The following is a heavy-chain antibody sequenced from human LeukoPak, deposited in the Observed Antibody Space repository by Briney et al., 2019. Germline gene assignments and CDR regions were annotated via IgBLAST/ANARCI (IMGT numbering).Heavy chain of an antibody. J-gene: IGHJ4*02. V-gene: IGHV3-11*04. D-gene: IGHD2-2*01. CDR1: GFTFSDYY. CDR3: ATGDIVVVPAAMDY. CDR2: ISSSGSTI. Sequence: GGSLRLSCAASGFTFSDYYMSWIRQAPRKGLEWVSYISSSGSTIYYADSVKGRFTISRDNAKNSLYLQMNSLRAEHTAVYYCATGDIVVVPAAMDYWGQGTLVTVSS.